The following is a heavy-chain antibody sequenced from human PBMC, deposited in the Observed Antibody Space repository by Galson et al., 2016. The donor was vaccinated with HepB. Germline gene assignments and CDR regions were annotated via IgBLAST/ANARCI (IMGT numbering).Heavy chain of an antibody. CDR2: IYESGST. Sequence: SETLSLTCAVSGGSISSGNWWSWVRQPAGKGLEWIGEIYESGSTHQNPSLKSRVTISMDESINQVSLRLNFLTAADTAVYFCARHIAVTGTRGFDVWGQGTAVTVSS. CDR3: ARHIAVTGTRGFDV. V-gene: IGHV4-4*02. D-gene: IGHD6-19*01. J-gene: IGHJ3*01. CDR1: GGSISSGNW.